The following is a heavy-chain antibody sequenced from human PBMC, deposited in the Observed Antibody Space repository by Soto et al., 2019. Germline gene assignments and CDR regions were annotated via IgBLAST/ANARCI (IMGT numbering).Heavy chain of an antibody. D-gene: IGHD5-18*01. CDR1: GFTFSSYS. CDR2: ISSSSSTI. V-gene: IGHV3-48*02. Sequence: GGSLRLSCAASGFTFSSYSMNWVRQAPGKGLEWVSYISSSSSTIYYADSVKGRFTISRDNAKNSLYLQMNSLRDEDTAVYYCASLVDTAMGRPSYYYGMDVWGQGTTVTVSS. J-gene: IGHJ6*02. CDR3: ASLVDTAMGRPSYYYGMDV.